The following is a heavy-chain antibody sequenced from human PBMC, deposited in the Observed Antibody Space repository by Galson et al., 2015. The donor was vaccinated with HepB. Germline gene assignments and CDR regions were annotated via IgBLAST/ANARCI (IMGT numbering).Heavy chain of an antibody. D-gene: IGHD3-10*01. V-gene: IGHV1-69*13. J-gene: IGHJ6*02. CDR1: GGTFSSYA. CDR2: IIPIFGTA. CDR3: ASSRASGSFLDGYYYGMDV. Sequence: SVKVSCKASGGTFSSYAISWVRQAPGQGLEWMGGIIPIFGTANYAQKFQGRVTITADESTSTAYMELSSLRSEDTAVYYCASSRASGSFLDGYYYGMDVWGQGTTVTVSS.